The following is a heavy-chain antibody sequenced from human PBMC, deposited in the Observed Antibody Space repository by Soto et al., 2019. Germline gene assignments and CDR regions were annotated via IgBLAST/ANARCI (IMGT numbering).Heavy chain of an antibody. D-gene: IGHD3-22*01. J-gene: IGHJ4*02. Sequence: PGGSLRLSCAASGFTFSTYAMSWVRQAPGKGLEWVSGTVSSGSSTYYADSVKGRFTISRDNSKNTLYLQMNSLRAEDTAVYYCAKLHRISMIVTYFDYWGKGTLVNVSS. V-gene: IGHV3-23*01. CDR2: TVSSGSST. CDR3: AKLHRISMIVTYFDY. CDR1: GFTFSTYA.